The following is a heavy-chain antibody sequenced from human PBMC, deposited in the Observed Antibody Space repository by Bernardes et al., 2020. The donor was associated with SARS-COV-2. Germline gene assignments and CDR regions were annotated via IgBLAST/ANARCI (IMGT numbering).Heavy chain of an antibody. V-gene: IGHV1-24*01. J-gene: IGHJ6*02. CDR1: GYTLTELS. CDR3: ATDQRYYDILTGRTYYYGMDV. Sequence: APVKVSCKVSGYTLTELSMHWVRQAPGKGLEWMGGFDPEDGETIYAQKFQGRVTMTEDTSTDTAYMELSSLRSEDTAVYYCATDQRYYDILTGRTYYYGMDVWGQGTTVTVSS. CDR2: FDPEDGET. D-gene: IGHD3-9*01.